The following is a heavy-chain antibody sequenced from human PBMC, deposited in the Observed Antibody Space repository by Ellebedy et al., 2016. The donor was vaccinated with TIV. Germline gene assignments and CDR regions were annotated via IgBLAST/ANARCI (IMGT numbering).Heavy chain of an antibody. V-gene: IGHV5-10-1*04. Sequence: GESLKISXKGSGYSFTSYWISWVRQMPGKGLEWMGRIDPSDSYTNYSPSFQGQVTISADKSISTAYLQWSSLKASDTAMYYCARHRYSGTPDAFDIWGQGTMVTVSS. CDR3: ARHRYSGTPDAFDI. D-gene: IGHD1-26*01. CDR1: GYSFTSYW. CDR2: IDPSDSYT. J-gene: IGHJ3*02.